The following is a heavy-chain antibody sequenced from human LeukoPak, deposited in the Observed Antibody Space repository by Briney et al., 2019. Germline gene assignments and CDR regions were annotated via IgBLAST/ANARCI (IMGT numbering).Heavy chain of an antibody. J-gene: IGHJ4*02. CDR1: VYRFTNSS. V-gene: IGHV5-51*01. CDR3: ARHNSGSFYKMDF. D-gene: IGHD3-10*01. Sequence: GESLKISCKGSVYRFTNSSIGWVRQMPGKGLEWMGIIYPGDSDTRYSPSFQGQVTISVDKSINTAYLQWSSLKASDTAMYYCARHNSGSFYKMDFWGQGTLVTVSS. CDR2: IYPGDSDT.